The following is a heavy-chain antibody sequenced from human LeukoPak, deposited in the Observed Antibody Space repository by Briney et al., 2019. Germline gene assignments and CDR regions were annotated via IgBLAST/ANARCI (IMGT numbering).Heavy chain of an antibody. V-gene: IGHV4-59*08. CDR1: GGSISSYY. Sequence: SETLSLTCTVSGGSISSYYWSWIRQPPGKGLEWIGYIYYSGSTNYNPSLKSRVTISVDTSKNQFSLKLSSVTAADTAVYYCAKWGLGLDSGYDYVFDYWGQGTLVTVSS. CDR2: IYYSGST. CDR3: AKWGLGLDSGYDYVFDY. J-gene: IGHJ4*02. D-gene: IGHD5-12*01.